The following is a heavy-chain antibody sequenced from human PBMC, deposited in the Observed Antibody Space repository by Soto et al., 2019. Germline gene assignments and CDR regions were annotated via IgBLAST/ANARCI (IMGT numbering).Heavy chain of an antibody. D-gene: IGHD2-21*01. V-gene: IGHV3-23*01. CDR2: VGTSGTPT. CDR1: GFTFRNYA. Sequence: DVQLLESGGDLVQPGGSLRLSCIASGFTFRNYAMAWVRQAPGVDLEWVSAVGTSGTPTLYADSVKSRFSISRDDSRNTVSLQMNSLGVEDTATYYCTRILWSSRRDALDIWGQGTTVTVSS. CDR3: TRILWSSRRDALDI. J-gene: IGHJ6*02.